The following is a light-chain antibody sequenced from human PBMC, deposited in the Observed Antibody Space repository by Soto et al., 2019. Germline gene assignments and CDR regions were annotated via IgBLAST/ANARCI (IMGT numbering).Light chain of an antibody. Sequence: EIVLTQSPATLCLSPGERATLSCRASQSVSSNYLAWYQQKPGQAPRLLIYDASNRATGIPARFSGSGSGTDFTLTISSLEPEDFAVYYCQQRSNWPPITFGQGTRLENK. CDR1: QSVSSNY. CDR2: DAS. CDR3: QQRSNWPPIT. J-gene: IGKJ5*01. V-gene: IGKV3-11*01.